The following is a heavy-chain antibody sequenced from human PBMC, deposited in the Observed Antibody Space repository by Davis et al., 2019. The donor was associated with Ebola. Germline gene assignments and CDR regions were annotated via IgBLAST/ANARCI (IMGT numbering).Heavy chain of an antibody. V-gene: IGHV3-7*01. CDR1: GFTFSSYW. Sequence: PGGSLRLSCAASGFTFSSYWMSWVRQAPGKGLEWVANIKQDGSEKYYVDSVKGRFTISRDNAKNSLYLQMNSLRAEDTAVYYCAKDGIAAVGHYYYYGMDVWGQGTTVTVSS. J-gene: IGHJ6*02. CDR3: AKDGIAAVGHYYYYGMDV. CDR2: IKQDGSEK. D-gene: IGHD6-13*01.